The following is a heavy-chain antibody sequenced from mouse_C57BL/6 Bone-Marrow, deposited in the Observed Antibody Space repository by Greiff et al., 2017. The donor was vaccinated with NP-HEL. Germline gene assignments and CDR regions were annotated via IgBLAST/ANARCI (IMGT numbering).Heavy chain of an antibody. J-gene: IGHJ3*01. CDR1: GYSFTGYY. Sequence: VQLKQSGPELVKPGASVKISCKASGYSFTGYYMNWVKQSPEKSLEWIGEINPSTGGTTYNQKFKAKATLTVDKSSSTAYMQLKSLTSEGSAVYYCAKGYYYGSSYPWFAYWGQGTLVTVSA. CDR2: INPSTGGT. V-gene: IGHV1-42*01. D-gene: IGHD1-1*01. CDR3: AKGYYYGSSYPWFAY.